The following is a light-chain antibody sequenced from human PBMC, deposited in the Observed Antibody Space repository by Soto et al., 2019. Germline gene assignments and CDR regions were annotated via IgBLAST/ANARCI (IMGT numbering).Light chain of an antibody. CDR1: QGISSY. J-gene: IGKJ5*01. CDR3: QQLNSYPQT. CDR2: SAS. V-gene: IGKV1-9*01. Sequence: IQLTQSPSSLSASVGERVSMTCQASQGISSYLAWYQQKPGKAPKLLVYSASTLQSGVPSRFSGSGSGPDFTLTISSLQPEDSATYFCQQLNSYPQTFGQGTRLEIK.